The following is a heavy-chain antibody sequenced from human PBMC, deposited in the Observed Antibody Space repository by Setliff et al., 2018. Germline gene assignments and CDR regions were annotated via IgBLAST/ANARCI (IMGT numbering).Heavy chain of an antibody. D-gene: IGHD3-3*01. CDR1: GGTFSSYA. J-gene: IGHJ6*01. CDR3: AGEFYSFWSGYTDRQYYFYGMDV. CDR2: IIPVFGTA. Sequence: GASVKVSCKASGGTFSSYAISWVRQAPGQGFEWMGGIIPVFGTADYAQKFQGRVTITADESTTTFYMEVSSLRSDDTAVYYCAGEFYSFWSGYTDRQYYFYGMDVWG. V-gene: IGHV1-69*13.